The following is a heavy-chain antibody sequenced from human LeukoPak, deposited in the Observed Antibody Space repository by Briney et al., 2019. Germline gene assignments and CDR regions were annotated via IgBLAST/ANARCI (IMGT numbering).Heavy chain of an antibody. D-gene: IGHD6-19*01. Sequence: GGSLRLSCAASGFTFSSYWMHWVRQAPGEGLVWVSRINSDANSTSYADSVKGRFTISRDNAKNTLSLQMNSLRAEDKAVYYCARDNGGIAVAGTPSDAFDIWGQGTIVTVSS. CDR1: GFTFSSYW. J-gene: IGHJ3*02. V-gene: IGHV3-74*01. CDR2: INSDANST. CDR3: ARDNGGIAVAGTPSDAFDI.